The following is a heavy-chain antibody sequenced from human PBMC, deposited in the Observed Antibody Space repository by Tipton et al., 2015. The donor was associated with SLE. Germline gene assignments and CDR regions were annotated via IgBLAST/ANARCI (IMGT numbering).Heavy chain of an antibody. V-gene: IGHV4-34*01. D-gene: IGHD3-22*01. J-gene: IGHJ3*02. CDR2: INHSGRP. Sequence: TLSLTCTVYGESLRGLYWVWFRQPPGKGLEWIGGINHSGRPNNNPSLTRRVSTSVDTSKNKFSLKLTSVTAADTAVYYCARHFPRHYDSRTYSEAFDIWGQGTMVTVSS. CDR3: ARHFPRHYDSRTYSEAFDI. CDR1: GESLRGLY.